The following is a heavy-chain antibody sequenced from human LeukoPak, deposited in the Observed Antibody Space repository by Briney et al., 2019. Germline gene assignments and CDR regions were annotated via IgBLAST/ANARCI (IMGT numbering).Heavy chain of an antibody. CDR2: IYHSGTS. V-gene: IGHV4-59*08. CDR3: ASPPLDGVGPFGY. Sequence: PSETLSLTCTVSSASISTYYWSWIRQPPGKGLEWIGYIYHSGTSNYNPSLKSRVTMSVDTSKSQFSLSLSSVTAADTAVYYCASPPLDGVGPFGYWGQGTLVTVSS. D-gene: IGHD1-1*01. CDR1: SASISTYY. J-gene: IGHJ4*02.